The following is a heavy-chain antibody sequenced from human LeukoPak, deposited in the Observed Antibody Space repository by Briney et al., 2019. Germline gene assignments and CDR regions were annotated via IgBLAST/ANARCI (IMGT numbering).Heavy chain of an antibody. CDR2: INHSGST. CDR3: ARVFGAGRRWFDP. J-gene: IGHJ5*02. D-gene: IGHD6-13*01. Sequence: SETLSLTCAVHGGTFSGYYWSWIRQPPGKGLEWIGEINHSGSTNYNPSLKSRVTISVDTSKNQFSLKLSSVTAADSAVYYCARVFGAGRRWFDPWGQGTLVTVSS. CDR1: GGTFSGYY. V-gene: IGHV4-34*01.